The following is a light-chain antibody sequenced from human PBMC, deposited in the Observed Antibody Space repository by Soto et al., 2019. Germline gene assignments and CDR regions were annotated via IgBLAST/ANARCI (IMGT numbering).Light chain of an antibody. CDR3: QQYVSSPLT. V-gene: IGKV3-20*01. Sequence: EIVLTQFPDNLSLSPGERATLSCRASQSVGSYLAWYQQKPGQDPRPLIYDAATRASGIPARFSGSGSGTDFTLTINRLEPEYFATYYCQQYVSSPLTFGGGTKVDIK. CDR1: QSVGSY. J-gene: IGKJ4*01. CDR2: DAA.